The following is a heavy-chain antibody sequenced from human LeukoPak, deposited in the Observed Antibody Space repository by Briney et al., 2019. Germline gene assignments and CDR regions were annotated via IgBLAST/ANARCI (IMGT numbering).Heavy chain of an antibody. CDR1: GCTFTVYW. J-gene: IGHJ4*02. V-gene: IGHV1-2*02. Sequence: APVKVSCKVYGCTFTVYWLHWVRQAPGQRLEWMGWIDPISGVTNYAQKFQGRVILTKDTSITTTYMDLTRLTSDDTAVYYCVRDGTTSNERGYNYWGQGTLITVSS. CDR3: VRDGTTSNERGYNY. CDR2: IDPISGVT. D-gene: IGHD4-17*01.